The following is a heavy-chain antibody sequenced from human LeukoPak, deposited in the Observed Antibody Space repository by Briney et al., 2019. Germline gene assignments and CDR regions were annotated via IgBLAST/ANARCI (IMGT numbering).Heavy chain of an antibody. CDR3: ARVPEAVAETYYFDY. J-gene: IGHJ4*02. CDR2: IHHSGRT. Sequence: SETLSLTCTVSGGSVSNYFWSWIRQPPGKGLEWIGNIHHSGRTYYNPSVKSRVTISLDTSKNQFSLKLTSVTAADTAVYYCARVPEAVAETYYFDYWGQGTLVTVSS. V-gene: IGHV4-59*02. D-gene: IGHD6-19*01. CDR1: GGSVSNYF.